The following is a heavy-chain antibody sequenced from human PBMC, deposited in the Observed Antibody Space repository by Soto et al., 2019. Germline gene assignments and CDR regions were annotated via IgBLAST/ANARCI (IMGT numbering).Heavy chain of an antibody. V-gene: IGHV3-33*01. Sequence: GGSLRLSCAASGFTFSSYGMHWVRQAPGKGLEWVAVIWYDGSNKYYADSVKGRFTISRDNSKNTLYLQMNSLRAEDTAVYYCARDSFEASSGYYDVDYWGQGTLVTVS. CDR1: GFTFSSYG. J-gene: IGHJ4*02. CDR3: ARDSFEASSGYYDVDY. CDR2: IWYDGSNK. D-gene: IGHD3-22*01.